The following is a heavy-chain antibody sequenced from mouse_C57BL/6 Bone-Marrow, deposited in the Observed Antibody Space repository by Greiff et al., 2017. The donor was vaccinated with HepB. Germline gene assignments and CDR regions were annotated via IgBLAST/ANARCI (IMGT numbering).Heavy chain of an antibody. CDR1: GYTFTSYW. D-gene: IGHD1-1*01. V-gene: IGHV1-69*01. CDR3: ARSPYYYGSSYRYFDY. CDR2: IDPSDSYT. Sequence: QVQLQQSGAELVMPGASVKLSCKASGYTFTSYWMHWVKQRPGQGLEWIGEIDPSDSYTNYNQKFKGKSTLTVDKSSSTAYMQLSSLTSEDSAVYYCARSPYYYGSSYRYFDYWGQGTTLTVSS. J-gene: IGHJ2*01.